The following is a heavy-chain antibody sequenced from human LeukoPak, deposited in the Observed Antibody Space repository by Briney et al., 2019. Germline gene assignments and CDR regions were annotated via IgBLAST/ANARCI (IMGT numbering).Heavy chain of an antibody. Sequence: ASVKVSCKASGYTFTSYDINWVRQATGQGLEWMGWMNPNSGNTGYAQKFQGRVTMTRNTSISTAYMELSSLRSEDTAVYYCARGATSNWNGGFGPWGQGTLVTVSS. CDR2: MNPNSGNT. V-gene: IGHV1-8*01. J-gene: IGHJ5*02. CDR1: GYTFTSYD. CDR3: ARGATSNWNGGFGP. D-gene: IGHD1-1*01.